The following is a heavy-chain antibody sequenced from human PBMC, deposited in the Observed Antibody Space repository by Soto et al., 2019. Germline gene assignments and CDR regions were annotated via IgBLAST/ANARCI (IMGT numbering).Heavy chain of an antibody. CDR3: ARANWYSEY. Sequence: PSETLSITCTVSGGSICSSSYYGGWIRQPPGKGLEWIGNVYYNGITNYNPSLKSRVTMSVDTSKNQVSLNLTSLTAADTATYYCARANWYSEYWGQGIPVTVSS. CDR1: GGSICSSSYY. CDR2: VYYNGIT. V-gene: IGHV4-61*05. D-gene: IGHD7-27*01. J-gene: IGHJ4*02.